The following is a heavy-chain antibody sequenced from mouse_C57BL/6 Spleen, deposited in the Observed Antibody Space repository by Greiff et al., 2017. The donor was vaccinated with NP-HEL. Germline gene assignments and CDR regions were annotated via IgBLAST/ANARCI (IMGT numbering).Heavy chain of an antibody. Sequence: VQVVESDAELVKPGASVKISCKVSGYTFTDHTIHWMKQRPEQGLEWIGYIYPRDGSTKYNEKFKGKATLTADKSSSTAYMQLNSLTSEDSAVYFCARDEAYSKKAGTFAYWGQGTLVTVSA. CDR3: ARDEAYSKKAGTFAY. CDR1: GYTFTDHT. CDR2: IYPRDGST. J-gene: IGHJ3*01. V-gene: IGHV1-78*01. D-gene: IGHD2-5*01.